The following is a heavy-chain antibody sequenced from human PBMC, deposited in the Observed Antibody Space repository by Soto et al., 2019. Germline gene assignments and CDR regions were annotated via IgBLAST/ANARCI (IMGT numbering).Heavy chain of an antibody. CDR1: GFTFDDYG. CDR2: INWNGGST. V-gene: IGHV3-20*01. CDR3: ARERYGSGSYYYYMDV. D-gene: IGHD3-10*01. J-gene: IGHJ6*03. Sequence: PGGSLRLSCAASGFTFDDYGMSWVRQAPGKGLEWVSGINWNGGSTGYADSVKGRFTISRDNAKNSLYLQMNSLRAEDTALYHCARERYGSGSYYYYMDVWGKGTTVTVSS.